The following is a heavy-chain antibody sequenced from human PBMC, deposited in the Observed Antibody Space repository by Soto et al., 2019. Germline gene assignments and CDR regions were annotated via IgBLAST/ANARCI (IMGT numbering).Heavy chain of an antibody. CDR3: ARGIWEMATIRPENY. CDR1: GFTFGDYA. Sequence: GGSLRLSCAGSGFTFGDYAMSWFRQAPGKGLEWVGFIRSKPYGVIAEYAASVKGRSTISRDDSKSIAYLQMNSLTTEDTAVYYCARGIWEMATIRPENYWGQGTPVTVSS. CDR2: IRSKPYGVIA. J-gene: IGHJ4*02. V-gene: IGHV3-49*03. D-gene: IGHD5-12*01.